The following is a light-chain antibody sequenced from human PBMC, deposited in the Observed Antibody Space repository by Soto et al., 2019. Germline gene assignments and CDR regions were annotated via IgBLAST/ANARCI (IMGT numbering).Light chain of an antibody. V-gene: IGKV3D-15*01. CDR3: QQYDNWPLT. Sequence: EIGLTQSPGTLSASPGVRATLSFRASQSVTNNYLAWYQQKRGQAPRLLIWGASIRAADLPDRFSGSGSGTEFTLTISSLQSEDFAVYYCQQYDNWPLTFGQGTKVDIK. CDR2: GAS. CDR1: QSVTNN. J-gene: IGKJ1*01.